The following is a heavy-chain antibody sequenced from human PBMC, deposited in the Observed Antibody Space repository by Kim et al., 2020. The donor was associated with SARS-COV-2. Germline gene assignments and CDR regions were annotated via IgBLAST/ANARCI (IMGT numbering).Heavy chain of an antibody. D-gene: IGHD6-6*01. CDR2: INPNSGGT. V-gene: IGHV1-2*02. J-gene: IGHJ6*02. CDR1: GYTFTGYY. CDR3: ARVNIQSIAARRGYYYYGMDV. Sequence: ASVKVSCKASGYTFTGYYMHWVRQAPGQGLEWMGWINPNSGGTNYAQKFQGRVTMTRDTSISTAYMELSRLRSDDTAVYYCARVNIQSIAARRGYYYYGMDVWGQGTTVTVSS.